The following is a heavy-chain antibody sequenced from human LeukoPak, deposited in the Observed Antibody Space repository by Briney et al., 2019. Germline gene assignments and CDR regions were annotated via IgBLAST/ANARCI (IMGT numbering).Heavy chain of an antibody. Sequence: SQTLSLPCTVSGHSIGSGDYYWSWIRQPPGRGLQWIGYIYYSGSTYYNPSIKSRVTISVDTSKNQFSLKLSSVAAADTAIYSCARGGFRYFDSWGQGTLVTVSS. J-gene: IGHJ4*02. CDR2: IYYSGST. V-gene: IGHV4-30-4*01. CDR3: ARGGFRYFDS. D-gene: IGHD3-10*01. CDR1: GHSIGSGDYY.